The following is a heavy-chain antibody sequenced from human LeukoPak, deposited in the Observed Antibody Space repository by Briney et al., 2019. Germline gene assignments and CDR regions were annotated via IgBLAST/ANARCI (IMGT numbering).Heavy chain of an antibody. Sequence: SETLSLTCTVSGGSISSSSYYWGWIRQPPGKGLEWIGSIYYSGSTYYNPSLKSRVTISVDTSKNQFSLKLSSVTAADTAVYYCARQLYSSSSRWWYWGQGTLVTVSS. D-gene: IGHD6-6*01. CDR2: IYYSGST. J-gene: IGHJ4*02. V-gene: IGHV4-39*01. CDR1: GGSISSSSYY. CDR3: ARQLYSSSSRWWY.